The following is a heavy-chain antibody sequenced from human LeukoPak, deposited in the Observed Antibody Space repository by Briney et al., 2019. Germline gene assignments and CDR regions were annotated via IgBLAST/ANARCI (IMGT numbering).Heavy chain of an antibody. Sequence: QTGGSLRLSCAASGFTFSSYGMHWVRQAPGKGLEWVAVISYDGSNKYYADSVKGRFTISRDNSKNTLYLQMNSLRAEDTAVYYCAKDRGEGDYARIDAFDIWGQGTMVTVSS. D-gene: IGHD4-17*01. J-gene: IGHJ3*02. CDR1: GFTFSSYG. V-gene: IGHV3-30*18. CDR2: ISYDGSNK. CDR3: AKDRGEGDYARIDAFDI.